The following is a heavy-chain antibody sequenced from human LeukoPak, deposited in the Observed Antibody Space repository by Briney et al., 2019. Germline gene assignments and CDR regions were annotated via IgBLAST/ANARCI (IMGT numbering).Heavy chain of an antibody. J-gene: IGHJ6*02. CDR3: ARDGPLYCSSTSCSFNYYYGMDV. CDR1: GFTFSSYE. Sequence: TGGSLRLSCAASGFTFSSYEMNWVRQAPGKGLEWVSYISSSGSTIYYADSVKGRFTISRDNAKNSLYLQMNSLRAEDTAVYYCARDGPLYCSSTSCSFNYYYGMDVWAKGPRSPSP. D-gene: IGHD2-2*01. CDR2: ISSSGSTI. V-gene: IGHV3-48*03.